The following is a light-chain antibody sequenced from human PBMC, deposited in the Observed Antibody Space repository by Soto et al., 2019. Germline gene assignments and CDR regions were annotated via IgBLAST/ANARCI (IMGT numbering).Light chain of an antibody. J-gene: IGKJ1*01. CDR1: QRVLYSSNNKNY. V-gene: IGKV4-1*01. Sequence: DIVMTQSPDSLAVSLGNRATINCKSSQRVLYSSNNKNYLAWYQQKPGQPPKLLIYWASTRESGVPDRFSGSGSGTDFTLTISSLQAEDVAVYYCQQYYSTPWTFGQGTKVDI. CDR2: WAS. CDR3: QQYYSTPWT.